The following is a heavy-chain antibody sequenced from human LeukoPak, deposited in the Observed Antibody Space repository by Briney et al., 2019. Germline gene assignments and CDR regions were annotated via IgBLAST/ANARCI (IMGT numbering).Heavy chain of an antibody. CDR3: ARGRWLQLTWFDP. CDR1: GFTFSSYS. J-gene: IGHJ5*02. CDR2: INHSGST. Sequence: GSLRLSCAASGFTFSSYSMNWVRQPPGKGLEWIGEINHSGSTNYNPSLKSRVTISVDTSKNQFSLKLSSVTAADTAVYYCARGRWLQLTWFDPWGQGTLVTVSS. D-gene: IGHD5-24*01. V-gene: IGHV4-34*01.